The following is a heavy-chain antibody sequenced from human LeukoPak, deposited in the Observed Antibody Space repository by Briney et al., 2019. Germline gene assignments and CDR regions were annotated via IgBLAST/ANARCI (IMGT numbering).Heavy chain of an antibody. V-gene: IGHV3-7*01. Sequence: PGGSLRLSCAASGFTFSSYWMSWVRQAPGKGLEWVANIKQDGSEKYYVDSVKGRFTISRDNAKNSLYLQMNSLRAEDTAVYYCAREGVVVPAALNWFDPWGQGTLVTVSS. CDR2: IKQDGSEK. J-gene: IGHJ5*02. D-gene: IGHD2-2*01. CDR1: GFTFSSYW. CDR3: AREGVVVPAALNWFDP.